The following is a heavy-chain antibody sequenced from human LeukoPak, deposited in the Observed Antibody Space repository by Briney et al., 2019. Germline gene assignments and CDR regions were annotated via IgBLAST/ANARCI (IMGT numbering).Heavy chain of an antibody. J-gene: IGHJ6*03. CDR3: ARDSHAAPNAMDV. CDR2: TSGSSGTI. D-gene: IGHD6-25*01. Sequence: GGSLRLSCAASGFTFSSYSMNWVRQAPGKGLEWVSYTSGSSGTIYYADSVKGRFTISRDNVKNSLYLQMNSLRAEDTAVYYCARDSHAAPNAMDVWGKGTTVTVSS. CDR1: GFTFSSYS. V-gene: IGHV3-48*01.